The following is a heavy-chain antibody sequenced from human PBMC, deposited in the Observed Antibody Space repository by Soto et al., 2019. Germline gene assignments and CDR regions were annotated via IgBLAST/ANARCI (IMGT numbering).Heavy chain of an antibody. CDR1: GGSISSYY. Sequence: SETLSLTCTVSGGSISSYYWSWIRQPPGKGLEWIGYIYYSGSTYYTPPLKSRVTISVVTSKNQFSLKLSSVTAADTAVYYCARGVTMVRGVIIPWFDPWGQGTLVTVSS. V-gene: IGHV4-30-4*01. CDR3: ARGVTMVRGVIIPWFDP. D-gene: IGHD3-10*01. CDR2: IYYSGST. J-gene: IGHJ5*02.